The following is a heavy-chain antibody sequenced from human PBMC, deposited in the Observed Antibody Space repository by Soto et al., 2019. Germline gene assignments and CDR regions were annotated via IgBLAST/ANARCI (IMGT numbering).Heavy chain of an antibody. CDR1: GDSISSSSYY. D-gene: IGHD2-15*01. J-gene: IGHJ4*02. Sequence: SETLSLTCTVSGDSISSSSYYWGWIRQPPGKGLEWIGSIYYSGSTYYNPSLKSRVTISVDTSKNQFSLKLSSVTAADTAVYYCARHTPAISISDHWGQGTLVTV. V-gene: IGHV4-39*01. CDR2: IYYSGST. CDR3: ARHTPAISISDH.